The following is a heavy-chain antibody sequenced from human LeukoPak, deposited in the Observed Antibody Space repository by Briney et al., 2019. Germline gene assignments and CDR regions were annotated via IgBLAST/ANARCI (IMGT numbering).Heavy chain of an antibody. D-gene: IGHD4-17*01. CDR2: ITGTGGST. CDR3: TRLFRYGDYGEDY. CDR1: GFTFSSYA. V-gene: IGHV3-23*01. Sequence: QLGGSLRLSCAASGFTFSSYAMSWVRQVPGKGLEWVSTITGTGGSTYYADSVKGRFTISRDNSKNTLSLQMNSLRAEDTAVYYCTRLFRYGDYGEDYWGQGTLVTISS. J-gene: IGHJ4*02.